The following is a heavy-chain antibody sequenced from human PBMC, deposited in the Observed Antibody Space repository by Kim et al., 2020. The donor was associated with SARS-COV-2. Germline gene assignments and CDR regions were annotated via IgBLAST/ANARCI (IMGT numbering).Heavy chain of an antibody. J-gene: IGHJ4*02. CDR2: MNEHGSAV. CDR3: TRDPGWHAYDY. D-gene: IGHD6-19*01. Sequence: GGSLRLSCEASGFSFSNYWMTWLRQAPGKGLEWVANMNEHGSAVFHVDDRFQISRDNDKNTLYLQMDNLRVGDTALYYCTRDPGWHAYDYWGQGVLVTVSA. CDR1: GFSFSNYW. V-gene: IGHV3-7*01.